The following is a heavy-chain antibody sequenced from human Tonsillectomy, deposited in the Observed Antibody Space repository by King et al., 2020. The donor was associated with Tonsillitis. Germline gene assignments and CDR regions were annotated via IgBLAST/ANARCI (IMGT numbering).Heavy chain of an antibody. CDR2: INPNSGGT. CDR3: ARDRVLGTGHFDFWGAHLGWFDP. D-gene: IGHD3-3*01. J-gene: IGHJ5*02. Sequence: VQLVQSGAEVKKPGASVKVSCKASGYTFSGHHLHWVRQAPGQGLEWMGWINPNSGGTEYPQKFRGRVTLTRDTSISTAYLELNSLRTDDTAVYYCARDRVLGTGHFDFWGAHLGWFDPWGQGTLVTVSS. CDR1: GYTFSGHH. V-gene: IGHV1-2*02.